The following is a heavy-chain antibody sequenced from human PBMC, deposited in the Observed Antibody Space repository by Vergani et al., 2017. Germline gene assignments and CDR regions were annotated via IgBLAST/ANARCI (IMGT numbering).Heavy chain of an antibody. CDR3: XRGRGYSFGYSDY. CDR2: IRNKAYGGTT. CDR1: GFSFGDYA. J-gene: IGHJ4*02. D-gene: IGHD5-18*01. V-gene: IGHV3-49*04. Sequence: EVQLVESGGGLVPPGRSLRLSCAASGFSFGDYAMTWVRQAPGKGLERVAFIRNKAYGGTTEYAASVKGRFTISRDDSKRLAYLQLSGLKTEDTAVYFCXRGRGYSFGYSDYWGQGTLVTVSS.